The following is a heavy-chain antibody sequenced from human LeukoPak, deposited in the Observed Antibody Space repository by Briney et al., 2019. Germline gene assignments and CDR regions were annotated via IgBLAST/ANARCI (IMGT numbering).Heavy chain of an antibody. CDR2: ISSSSTI. Sequence: GGSLRLTCVASGFTFSSYSMNWVRQAPGKGLEWVSYISSSSTIYYADSVKGRFTISRDNAKNSLYLQMNSLRDEDTAVYYCARVGYAFDIWGQGTMDTVSS. V-gene: IGHV3-48*02. CDR3: ARVGYAFDI. J-gene: IGHJ3*02. CDR1: GFTFSSYS.